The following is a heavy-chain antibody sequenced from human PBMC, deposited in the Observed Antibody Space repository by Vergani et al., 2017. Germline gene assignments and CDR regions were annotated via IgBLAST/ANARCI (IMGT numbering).Heavy chain of an antibody. CDR2: IIPIFGTA. Sequence: QVQLVQSGAEVKKPGASVKVSCKASGYTFTSYGISWVRQAPGQGLEWMGWIIPIFGTANYAQKFQGRVTITADESTSTAYMELSSLRSEDTAVYYCATTPSRLDYYYYYMDVWGKGTTVTVSS. CDR1: GYTFTSYG. D-gene: IGHD2-21*01. V-gene: IGHV1-69*13. J-gene: IGHJ6*03. CDR3: ATTPSRLDYYYYYMDV.